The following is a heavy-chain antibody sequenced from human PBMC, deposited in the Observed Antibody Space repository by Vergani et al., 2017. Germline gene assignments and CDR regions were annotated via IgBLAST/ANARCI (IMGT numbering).Heavy chain of an antibody. V-gene: IGHV1-18*01. CDR3: ATDNIVVVPAASFRGAFDI. CDR2: ISAYNGNT. D-gene: IGHD2-2*01. CDR1: GYTFTSYG. Sequence: QVQLVQFGAEVKKPGASVKVSCKASGYTFTSYGISWVRQAPGQGLEWMGWISAYNGNTNYAQKLQGRVTMTTDTSTSTAYMELSSLRSEDTAVYYCATDNIVVVPAASFRGAFDIWGQGTMVTVSS. J-gene: IGHJ3*02.